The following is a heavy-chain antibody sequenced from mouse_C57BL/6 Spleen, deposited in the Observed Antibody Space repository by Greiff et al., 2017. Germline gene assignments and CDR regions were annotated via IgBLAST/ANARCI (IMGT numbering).Heavy chain of an antibody. CDR1: GFTFSDYG. D-gene: IGHD2-3*01. V-gene: IGHV5-17*01. CDR2: ISSGSSTI. Sequence: EVKVVESGGGLVKPGGSLKLSCAASGFTFSDYGMHWVRQAPEKGLEWVAYISSGSSTIYYADTVKGRFTISRDNAKNTLFLQMTSLRSEDTAMYYCARNDGYPHAMDYWGQGTSVTVSS. J-gene: IGHJ4*01. CDR3: ARNDGYPHAMDY.